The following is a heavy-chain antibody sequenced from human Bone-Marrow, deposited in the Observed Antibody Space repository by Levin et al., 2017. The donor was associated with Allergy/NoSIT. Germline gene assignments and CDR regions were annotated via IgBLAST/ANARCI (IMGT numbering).Heavy chain of an antibody. V-gene: IGHV3-7*01. CDR3: ARDCSSTNCRRGGFDP. CDR1: GFTFSSYW. Sequence: GGSLRLSCAASGFTFSSYWMTWVRQAPGKGLEWVANIKQDGSEKYYVDSVKGRFTISRDNAKNSLYLQMNSLRAEDTAVYYCARDCSSTNCRRGGFDPWGQGTLVTVSS. D-gene: IGHD2-2*01. CDR2: IKQDGSEK. J-gene: IGHJ5*02.